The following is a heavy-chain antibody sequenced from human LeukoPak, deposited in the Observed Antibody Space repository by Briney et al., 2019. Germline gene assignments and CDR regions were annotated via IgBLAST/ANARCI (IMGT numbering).Heavy chain of an antibody. CDR2: INHSGST. CDR3: ARGTLVAGTIGY. V-gene: IGHV4-34*01. Sequence: SETLSLTCAVYGGSFSGYYWSWIRQPPGKGLEWIGEINHSGSTNYNPSLKSRVTVSVDTSKNQFSLKLSSMTAADTAVYYCARGTLVAGTIGYWGQGTLVTVSS. J-gene: IGHJ4*02. CDR1: GGSFSGYY. D-gene: IGHD6-19*01.